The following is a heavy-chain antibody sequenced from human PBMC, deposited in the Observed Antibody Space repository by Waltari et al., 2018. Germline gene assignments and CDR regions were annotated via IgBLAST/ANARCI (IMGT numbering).Heavy chain of an antibody. CDR2: INAGNGNT. CDR3: ARVRLGYSGYEDFDY. D-gene: IGHD5-12*01. J-gene: IGHJ4*02. CDR1: GYTFTSYA. Sequence: QVQLVQSGAEVKKPGASVKVSCKASGYTFTSYAMYWVRQDPGQRLEWMGWINAGNGNTKYSQEFQGRVTITRDTSASTAYMELSSLRSEDMAVYYCARVRLGYSGYEDFDYWGQGTLVTVSS. V-gene: IGHV1-3*03.